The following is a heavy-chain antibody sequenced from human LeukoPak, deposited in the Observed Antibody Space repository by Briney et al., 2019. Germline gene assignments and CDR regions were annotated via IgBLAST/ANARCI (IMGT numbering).Heavy chain of an antibody. J-gene: IGHJ4*02. CDR3: ARVYQSAEYYFDY. V-gene: IGHV4-59*01. D-gene: IGHD2-2*01. CDR2: IYYTGST. CDR1: GGSIDSYY. Sequence: SETLSLTCTVSGGSIDSYYWSWIRQPPGEGLGWIGYIYYTGSTEYHPSLKSRVTISLDTSKNQFSLKLTSVTAADTAVYYCARVYQSAEYYFDYWGQGNLVSVSS.